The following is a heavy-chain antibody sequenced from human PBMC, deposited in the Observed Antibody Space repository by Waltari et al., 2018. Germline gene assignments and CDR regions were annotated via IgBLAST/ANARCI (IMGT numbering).Heavy chain of an antibody. J-gene: IGHJ4*02. D-gene: IGHD3-22*01. Sequence: EVQLVESGGGLVQPGGSLRLYCAASGFTFSSYEVNWVRQAPGKWLEYVSTIVSSSKTIYYADCLKGLLTSSRDNAKNSLCLQMNSLRAEDSAVYYCAREGYYYDTSVPYWGQGTLVTVSS. V-gene: IGHV3-48*03. CDR1: GFTFSSYE. CDR2: IVSSSKTI. CDR3: AREGYYYDTSVPY.